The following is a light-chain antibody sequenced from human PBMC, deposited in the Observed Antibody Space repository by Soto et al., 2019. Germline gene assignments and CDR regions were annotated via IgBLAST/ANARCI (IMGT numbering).Light chain of an antibody. CDR2: DAS. Sequence: EILLTQSPDTLSLSPGERATLSCRASQSVSSGYLAWYQQKPGQAPRLLIFDASNRATGIPVRFSGSGSGTDFTLTISSLKPEDFAVYYCHQRSNWPPTFGGGTKVDIK. V-gene: IGKV3D-20*02. CDR3: HQRSNWPPT. J-gene: IGKJ4*01. CDR1: QSVSSGY.